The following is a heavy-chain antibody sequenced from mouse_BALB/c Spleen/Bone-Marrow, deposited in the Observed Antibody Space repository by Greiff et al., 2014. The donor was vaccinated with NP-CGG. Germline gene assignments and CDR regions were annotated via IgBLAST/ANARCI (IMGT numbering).Heavy chain of an antibody. Sequence: VQLQQSGPELVKPGASVKMSCKASGYTFTSYVMHWVKQQPGQGLEWFGYINPYSDGTKYNEKFEGKATLTSDKSSSTAYMELSSLTSEDSAVYFCGREGVDYFDYWGQGTTLTVSS. J-gene: IGHJ2*01. V-gene: IGHV1-14*01. CDR1: GYTFTSYV. CDR3: GREGVDYFDY. CDR2: INPYSDGT.